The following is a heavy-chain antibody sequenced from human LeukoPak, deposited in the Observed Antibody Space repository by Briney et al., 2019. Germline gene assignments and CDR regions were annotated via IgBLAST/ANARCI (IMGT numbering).Heavy chain of an antibody. CDR1: GFTFSTYS. CDR3: ARGRVAVAGTTPFDY. V-gene: IGHV3-48*02. J-gene: IGHJ4*02. Sequence: GGSLRLSCAASGFTFSTYSMNWVRQAPGKGLEWVSYISSSTNTIYYADSVKGRFTISRDNAKNSLYLQMSSLRDDDTALYYCARGRVAVAGTTPFDYWGQGTLVTVSS. CDR2: ISSSTNTI. D-gene: IGHD6-19*01.